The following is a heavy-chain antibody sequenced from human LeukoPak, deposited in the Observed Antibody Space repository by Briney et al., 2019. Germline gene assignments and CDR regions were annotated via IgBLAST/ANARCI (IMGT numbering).Heavy chain of an antibody. CDR2: IIPIFGTA. Sequence: SVKVSCKASGGTFISYAISRVRQAPGQGLEWMGGIIPIFGTANYAQKFQGRVTITADESTSTAYMELSSLRSEDTAVYYCASLYSSSSEAPPDFDYWGQGTLVTVSS. V-gene: IGHV1-69*13. J-gene: IGHJ4*02. D-gene: IGHD6-6*01. CDR1: GGTFISYA. CDR3: ASLYSSSSEAPPDFDY.